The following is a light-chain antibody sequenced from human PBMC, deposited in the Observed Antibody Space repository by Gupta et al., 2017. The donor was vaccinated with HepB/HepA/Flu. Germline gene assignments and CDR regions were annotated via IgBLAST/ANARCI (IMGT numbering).Light chain of an antibody. CDR3: QLDNGVCV. Sequence: QSVVTHAPSLTVSPGGTVTLTGASSTGAVTSAHYPSWFQQKPGQAPRALIYSTRNKHAWTPSWFSGSLHGATAALTLSGVEAEDEDYYYGQLDNGVCVFGGGTKLTVL. CDR1: TGAVTSAHY. V-gene: IGLV7-43*01. CDR2: STR. J-gene: IGLJ2*01.